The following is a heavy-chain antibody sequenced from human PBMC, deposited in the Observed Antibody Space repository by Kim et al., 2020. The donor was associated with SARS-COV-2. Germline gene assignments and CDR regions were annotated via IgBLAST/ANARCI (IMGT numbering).Heavy chain of an antibody. J-gene: IGHJ6*02. CDR1: GFTVSSNY. Sequence: GGSLRLSCAASGFTVSSNYMSWVRQAPGKGLEWVSVIYSGGSTYYADSVKGRFTISRDNSKNTLYLQMNSLRAEDTAVYYCARDLEMATTQPHYYYYGMDVWGQGTTVTVSS. CDR3: ARDLEMATTQPHYYYYGMDV. D-gene: IGHD3-3*01. V-gene: IGHV3-53*01. CDR2: IYSGGST.